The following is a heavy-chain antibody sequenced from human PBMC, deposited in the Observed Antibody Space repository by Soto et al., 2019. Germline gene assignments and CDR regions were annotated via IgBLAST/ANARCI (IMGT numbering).Heavy chain of an antibody. V-gene: IGHV3-23*01. CDR1: GFTFSLSA. J-gene: IGHJ4*02. CDR2: LSGGGSTT. CDR3: AKGPEYDILTGCDY. Sequence: EVQLLESGGGFVQPGESLRLSCAASGFTFSLSAMSWVRQAPGRGLDWVSSLSGGGSTTDYADSVKGRFTISRDNSKNSVHLQMNSLRAEDTAVYYCAKGPEYDILTGCDYWRQGALVTVSS. D-gene: IGHD3-9*01.